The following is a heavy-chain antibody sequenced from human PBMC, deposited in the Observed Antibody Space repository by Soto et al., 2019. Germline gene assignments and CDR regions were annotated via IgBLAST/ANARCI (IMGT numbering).Heavy chain of an antibody. D-gene: IGHD2-2*01. CDR2: INAGNGNT. Sequence: QVQLVQSGAEVKKPGASVKVSCKASGYTFTSYAMHWVRQAPGQRLEWMGWINAGNGNTKYSQKFQGRGTITRDTSASTAYMELSSLRAEGTAVYYCARAAWCSSNGCSYYGWFDFWGQGTLVTVS. J-gene: IGHJ5*01. CDR3: ARAAWCSSNGCSYYGWFDF. CDR1: GYTFTSYA. V-gene: IGHV1-3*01.